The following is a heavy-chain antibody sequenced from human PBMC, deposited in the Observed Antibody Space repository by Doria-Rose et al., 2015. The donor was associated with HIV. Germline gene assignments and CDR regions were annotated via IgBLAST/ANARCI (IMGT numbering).Heavy chain of an antibody. D-gene: IGHD6-13*01. V-gene: IGHV2-26*01. CDR1: GGSLSSPGMG. Sequence: QVTLKESGPVLVKPTETLTLTCTVSGGSLSSPGMGVSWISQPSGKALEWLANMCSDDDISYNTSLKSILTISRVTSTIQVVVTMTDMDPVDTATYYCARIKSSRWYHKYYFDFWGQGTLVIVSA. CDR2: MCSDDDI. J-gene: IGHJ4*02. CDR3: ARIKSSRWYHKYYFDF.